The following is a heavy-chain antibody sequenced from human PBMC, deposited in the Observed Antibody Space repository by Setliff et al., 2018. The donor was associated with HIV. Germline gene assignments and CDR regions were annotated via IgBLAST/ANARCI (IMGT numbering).Heavy chain of an antibody. CDR3: ASSWSRVPYYGMDV. V-gene: IGHV3-30*02. CDR2: IRYDGSYA. CDR1: GFIFSRYG. J-gene: IGHJ6*02. Sequence: RLGGSLRLSCAASGFIFSRYGMHWVRQAPGKGLDWVAFIRYDGSYAYYADSVKGRFSVSRDNSNKTLYLQMNSLRADDTAVYYCASSWSRVPYYGMDVWGQGTTVTVSS. D-gene: IGHD6-13*01.